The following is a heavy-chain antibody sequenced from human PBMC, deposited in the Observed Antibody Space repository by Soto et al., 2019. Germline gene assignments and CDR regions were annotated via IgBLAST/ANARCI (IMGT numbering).Heavy chain of an antibody. CDR1: GGSFSGYY. Sequence: SETLSLTFAVYGGSFSGYYWSWIRQPPGKGLEWIGEINHSGSTNFNPSLKSRVSISVDTSKKQFSLKLSSVTAADTAVYYCAAHLKTTVTAYWYFDLWGRGTLVTVSS. J-gene: IGHJ2*01. D-gene: IGHD4-17*01. CDR3: AAHLKTTVTAYWYFDL. V-gene: IGHV4-34*01. CDR2: INHSGST.